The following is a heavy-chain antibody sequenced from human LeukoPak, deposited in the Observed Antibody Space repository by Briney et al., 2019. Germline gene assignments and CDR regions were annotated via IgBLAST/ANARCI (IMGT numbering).Heavy chain of an antibody. D-gene: IGHD1-26*01. CDR1: GGSISSSSYY. J-gene: IGHJ5*02. CDR3: AGEREESGFDP. Sequence: SETLSLTCTVSGGSISSSSYYWGWIRQPPGKGLEWIGEISHSGDTKYNPSLQYRVTISIDKSKNQFFLNLTSVTAADTAFYYCAGEREESGFDPWGRGILVTVSS. V-gene: IGHV4-39*07. CDR2: ISHSGDT.